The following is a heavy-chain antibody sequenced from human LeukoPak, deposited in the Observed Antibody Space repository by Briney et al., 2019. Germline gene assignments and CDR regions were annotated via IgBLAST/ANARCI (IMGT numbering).Heavy chain of an antibody. CDR1: GGSFSGYY. Sequence: SETLSLTCAVYGGSFSGYYWSWIRQPPGKGLEWIGEINHSGSTNYNPSLKSRVTISVDTSKNQFSLKLSSVTAADTAVYYCASLRFLEWLLFDAFDIWGQGTMVTVSS. CDR2: INHSGST. CDR3: ASLRFLEWLLFDAFDI. V-gene: IGHV4-34*01. D-gene: IGHD3-3*01. J-gene: IGHJ3*02.